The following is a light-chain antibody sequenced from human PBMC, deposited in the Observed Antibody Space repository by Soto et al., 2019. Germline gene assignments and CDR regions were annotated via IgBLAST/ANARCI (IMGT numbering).Light chain of an antibody. J-gene: IGLJ1*01. CDR3: SSYTGSSTYV. V-gene: IGLV2-14*01. CDR2: EVS. CDR1: SSDIGTYNF. Sequence: QSALTHPASVSGSPGQSITISCTGTSSDIGTYNFASWYQQHPGKAPKLLIYEVSNWPSGVSNRFSGSKSGNTASLTISGLQAEDEADYYCSSYTGSSTYVFGTGTKLTVL.